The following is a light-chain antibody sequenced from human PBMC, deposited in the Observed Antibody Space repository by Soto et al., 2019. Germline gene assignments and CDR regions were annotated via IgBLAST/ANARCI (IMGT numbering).Light chain of an antibody. CDR3: SSYTGSSTFV. Sequence: QSALTRARSVSESPGQSVTISCTGTGSDVGGYDDVSWYQQLPGKAPKLLIYDVSNRPSGVSHRFSGSKSGNTASLTISGLQAEDEADYYCSSYTGSSTFVFVTGTKVTVL. J-gene: IGLJ1*01. CDR1: GSDVGGYDD. V-gene: IGLV2-11*01. CDR2: DVS.